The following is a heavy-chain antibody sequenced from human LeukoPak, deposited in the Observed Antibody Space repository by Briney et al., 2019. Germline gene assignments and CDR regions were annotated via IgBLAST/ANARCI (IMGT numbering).Heavy chain of an antibody. Sequence: PSETLSLTCTVSGVSISSYYWSWIRQPPGKGLEWIGYIYYSGSTNYNPSLKSRVTISVDTSKNQFSLKLSSVTAADTAVYYCARATITYYDYDYWGQGTLVTVSS. CDR2: IYYSGST. J-gene: IGHJ4*02. D-gene: IGHD3-3*01. V-gene: IGHV4-59*01. CDR3: ARATITYYDYDY. CDR1: GVSISSYY.